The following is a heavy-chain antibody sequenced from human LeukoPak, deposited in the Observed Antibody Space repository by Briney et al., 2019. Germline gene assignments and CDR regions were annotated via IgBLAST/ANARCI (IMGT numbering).Heavy chain of an antibody. V-gene: IGHV4-34*01. CDR2: INHSGST. CDR1: GGSFSGYY. J-gene: IGHJ4*01. Sequence: PSETLSLTCAVYGGSFSGYYWSWIRQPPGKGLEWIGEINHSGSTNYNPSLKSRVTISVDTSKNQFSLKLSSVTAADTAVYYCARDRDPQWLAPYLDYWGQGTLVSVSS. D-gene: IGHD6-19*01. CDR3: ARDRDPQWLAPYLDY.